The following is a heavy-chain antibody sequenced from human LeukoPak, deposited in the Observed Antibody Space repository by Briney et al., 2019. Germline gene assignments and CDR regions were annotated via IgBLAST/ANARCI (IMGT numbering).Heavy chain of an antibody. D-gene: IGHD3-22*01. J-gene: IGHJ4*02. CDR2: VYYSGST. Sequence: PSETLSLTCTLSGGSISTYYWSWLRQPPGKGLEWIGYVYYSGSTNYNPSLKSRVTISVDTSKNQFSLKLSSVTAADTAVYYCARGQPPNYYDSSGYYRQHRKYYFDYWGQGTLVTISS. CDR1: GGSISTYY. CDR3: ARGQPPNYYDSSGYYRQHRKYYFDY. V-gene: IGHV4-59*12.